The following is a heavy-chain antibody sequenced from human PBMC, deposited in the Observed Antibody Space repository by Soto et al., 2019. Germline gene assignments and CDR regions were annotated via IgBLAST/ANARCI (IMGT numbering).Heavy chain of an antibody. V-gene: IGHV4-31*03. D-gene: IGHD5-18*01. CDR2: IYYSGST. Sequence: SETLSLTCTVSGGSISSGGYYWSWIRQHPGKGLEWIGYIYYSGSTYYNPSLKSRVTISVDTSKNQFSLKLSSVTAADTAVYYCAKDGYTHGQPDYWGQGTLVTVSS. CDR1: GGSISSGGYY. CDR3: AKDGYTHGQPDY. J-gene: IGHJ4*02.